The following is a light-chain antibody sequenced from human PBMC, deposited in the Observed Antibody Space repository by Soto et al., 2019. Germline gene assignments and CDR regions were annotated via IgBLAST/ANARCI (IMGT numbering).Light chain of an antibody. CDR1: SSDVGGYNY. V-gene: IGLV2-8*01. CDR2: EVS. CDR3: LSYADTAYV. Sequence: QSVVTQPPSASLSPGQSVTISCAGTSSDVGGYNYVSWYEQYPGKVPKLMIYEVSERPSGVPDRFSGSKSGNTAFLTVSGLQSEDEADYYCLSYADTAYVFGTGTKVTVL. J-gene: IGLJ1*01.